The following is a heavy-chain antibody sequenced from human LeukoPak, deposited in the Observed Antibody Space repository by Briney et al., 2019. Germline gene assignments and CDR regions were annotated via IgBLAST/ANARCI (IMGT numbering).Heavy chain of an antibody. J-gene: IGHJ6*03. Sequence: GASVKVFCKASGYTFTGYYMHCVRRAPGQELEWMRRINANSGGTNYAQQFQVRVTMTRATPISTAYIERWRRRSADTAVYYYASGYIAASPDYDYYMDVWGKGTTVTVSS. CDR3: ASGYIAASPDYDYYMDV. D-gene: IGHD6-13*01. V-gene: IGHV1-2*06. CDR1: GYTFTGYY. CDR2: INANSGGT.